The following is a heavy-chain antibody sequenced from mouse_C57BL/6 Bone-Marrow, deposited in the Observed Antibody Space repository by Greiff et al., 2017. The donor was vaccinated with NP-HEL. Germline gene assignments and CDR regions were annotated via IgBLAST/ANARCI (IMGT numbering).Heavy chain of an antibody. Sequence: QVQLQQPGAELVKPGASVKMSCKASGYTFTSYWITWVKQRPGQGLEGIGDIYPGSGSTNYHEKFKSKAKLTVDTSSSPAYMQRSSLTSEDSAVYYCADYYGSGGWFAYWGQGTLVTVSA. D-gene: IGHD1-1*01. V-gene: IGHV1-55*01. CDR1: GYTFTSYW. CDR3: ADYYGSGGWFAY. CDR2: IYPGSGST. J-gene: IGHJ3*01.